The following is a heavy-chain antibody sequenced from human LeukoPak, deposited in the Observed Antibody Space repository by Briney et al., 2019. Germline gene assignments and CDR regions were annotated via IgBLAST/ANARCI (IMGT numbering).Heavy chain of an antibody. J-gene: IGHJ4*02. CDR2: IIPIFGTA. V-gene: IGHV1-69*13. CDR1: GGTFSSYA. D-gene: IGHD6-6*01. CDR3: ASRYSSSSAADY. Sequence: SVKVSCKASGGTFSSYAISWVRQAPGQGLVWMGGIIPIFGTANYAQKFQGRVTITADESTSTAYMELSSLRSEDTAVYYCASRYSSSSAADYWGQGTLVTVSS.